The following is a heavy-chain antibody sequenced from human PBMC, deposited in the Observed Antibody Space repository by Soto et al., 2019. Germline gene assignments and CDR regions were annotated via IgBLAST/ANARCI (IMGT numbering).Heavy chain of an antibody. CDR1: GFTFSSYA. J-gene: IGHJ4*02. CDR2: ISGGGIST. V-gene: IGHV3-23*01. D-gene: IGHD3-3*01. Sequence: GGSLRLSCAASGFTFSSYAMSWVRQAPGKGLEWVSGISGGGISTYYTDSVKGRFTISRDNSKNTLYLQMNSLRAEDTAVYYCAKGYYDFWSGSLDVYPSDYLGQGTLVTVSS. CDR3: AKGYYDFWSGSLDVYPSDY.